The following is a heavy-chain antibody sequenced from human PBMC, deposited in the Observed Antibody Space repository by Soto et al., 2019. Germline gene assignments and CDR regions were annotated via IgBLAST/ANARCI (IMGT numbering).Heavy chain of an antibody. CDR3: AKGLFEISKAVAGPFDY. V-gene: IGHV3-23*01. J-gene: IGHJ4*02. CDR1: GFTFSRYA. CDR2: ISGSGGST. D-gene: IGHD6-19*01. Sequence: EVQLLESGGGLVQPGGSLRLSCAASGFTFSRYAMSWVRQAPGKGLEWVSAISGSGGSTYYADSVKGRFTISRDNSKNTLYLQMNSLRAEATAVYYCAKGLFEISKAVAGPFDYWGQGTLVTVSS.